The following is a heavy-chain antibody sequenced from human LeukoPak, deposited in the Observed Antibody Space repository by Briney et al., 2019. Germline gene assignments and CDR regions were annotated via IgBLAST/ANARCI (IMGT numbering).Heavy chain of an antibody. V-gene: IGHV5-51*01. D-gene: IGHD2-2*01. CDR2: IYPGDSDP. CDR1: GYSFTNYW. Sequence: GESLKISCQGSGYSFTNYWIAWVRQMPGKGLEWMGTIYPGDSDPRYSPSLQGQITISVDKSTSTAYLQCSSLKASDTPIYYCARHVMAGTYSTGLGYWGQGTLVTVSS. CDR3: ARHVMAGTYSTGLGY. J-gene: IGHJ4*02.